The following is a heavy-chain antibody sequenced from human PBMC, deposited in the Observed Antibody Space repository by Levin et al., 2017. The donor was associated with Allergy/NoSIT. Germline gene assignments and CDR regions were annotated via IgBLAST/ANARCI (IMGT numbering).Heavy chain of an antibody. V-gene: IGHV3-33*01. D-gene: IGHD6-19*01. Sequence: PGGSLRLSCAASGFTFSSYGMHWVRQAPGKGLEWVAVIWYDGSNKYYADSVKGRFTISRDNSKNTLYLQMNSLRAEDTAVYYCARDRKGLIAVAGPWGYFDYWGQGTLVTVSS. CDR1: GFTFSSYG. CDR3: ARDRKGLIAVAGPWGYFDY. CDR2: IWYDGSNK. J-gene: IGHJ4*02.